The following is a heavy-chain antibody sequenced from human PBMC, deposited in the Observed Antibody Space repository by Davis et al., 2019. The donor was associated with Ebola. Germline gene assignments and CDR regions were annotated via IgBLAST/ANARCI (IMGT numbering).Heavy chain of an antibody. CDR2: INWNGGST. D-gene: IGHD1-1*01. Sequence: GESLKISCAASGFTFDDYGMSWVRQAPGKGLEWVSGINWNGGSTGYADSVKGRFTISRDNAKNSLYLQMNSLRAEDTALYYCARDQETTGSFDYWGQGTLVTVSS. CDR3: ARDQETTGSFDY. V-gene: IGHV3-20*04. J-gene: IGHJ4*02. CDR1: GFTFDDYG.